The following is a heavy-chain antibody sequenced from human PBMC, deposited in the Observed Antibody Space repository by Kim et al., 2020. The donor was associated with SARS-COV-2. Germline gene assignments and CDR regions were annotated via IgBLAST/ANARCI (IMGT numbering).Heavy chain of an antibody. V-gene: IGHV5-51*01. D-gene: IGHD3-10*01. CDR2: IYPGDSDT. CDR1: GYNFSIYW. J-gene: IGHJ5*02. CDR3: ARYGSGSNYFDP. Sequence: GESLKISCKGSGYNFSIYWTALVRQMPGKGLELMGIIYPGDSDTRYRPSFQGQVTISADKAISTAYLQWSSLKASDSAMYYCARYGSGSNYFDPWGQGTL.